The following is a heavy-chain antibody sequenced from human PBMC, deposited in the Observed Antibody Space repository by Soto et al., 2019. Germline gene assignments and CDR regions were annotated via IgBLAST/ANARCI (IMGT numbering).Heavy chain of an antibody. CDR1: GDSVSSNSAA. D-gene: IGHD1-26*01. Sequence: SQTLSLTCAISGDSVSSNSAAWNWIRQSPSRGLEWLGRTYYRSKWYNDYAVSVKSRITVNPDTSKNQFSLQLNSVTPEDTAVYYCARVGWEPLGPYYYYGMDVWGQGTTVTVSS. CDR2: TYYRSKWYN. V-gene: IGHV6-1*01. J-gene: IGHJ6*02. CDR3: ARVGWEPLGPYYYYGMDV.